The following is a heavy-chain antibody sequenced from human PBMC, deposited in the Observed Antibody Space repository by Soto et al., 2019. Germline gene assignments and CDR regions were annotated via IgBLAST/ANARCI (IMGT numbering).Heavy chain of an antibody. J-gene: IGHJ4*02. V-gene: IGHV3-15*07. Sequence: EVQLVESGGGLVKPGGSLTLSCAASGFIFTDAWMNWVRQAPGKGLEWVCHVKGKTDGVTTAYAAPVKGRFTISRDDAKTTLYLQMNSLKTEDTGVYYCTTMDNYGVNLPFDYWGQGTLVTVSS. D-gene: IGHD4-17*01. CDR2: VKGKTDGVTT. CDR3: TTMDNYGVNLPFDY. CDR1: GFIFTDAW.